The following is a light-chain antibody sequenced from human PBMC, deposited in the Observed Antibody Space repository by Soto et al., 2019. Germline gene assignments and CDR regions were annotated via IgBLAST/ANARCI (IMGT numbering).Light chain of an antibody. CDR1: QSVGSY. CDR3: QQRHMWPIT. Sequence: EIVLTQSPATLSLSPGERATLSCRASQSVGSYLAWYQQKPGQAPRPLIYGASKRATGIPPRFSGSGSGTDFTLTISSLEPEDSAVYYCQQRHMWPITFGQGTRLEIK. J-gene: IGKJ5*01. V-gene: IGKV3-11*01. CDR2: GAS.